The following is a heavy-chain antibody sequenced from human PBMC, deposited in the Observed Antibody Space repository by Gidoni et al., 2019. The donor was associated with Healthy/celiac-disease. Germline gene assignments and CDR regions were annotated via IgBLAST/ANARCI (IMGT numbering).Heavy chain of an antibody. CDR2: IYYSGST. CDR1: GGSISSYY. D-gene: IGHD5-12*01. J-gene: IGHJ4*02. V-gene: IGHV4-59*01. CDR3: ARDAGYSGYDWGY. Sequence: QVQLQESGPGLGKPSETLSLTCTVSGGSISSYYWSWIRQPPGKGLEWIGYIYYSGSTNYNPSLKSRVTISVDTSKNQFSLKLSSVTAADTAVYYCARDAGYSGYDWGYWGQGTLVTVSS.